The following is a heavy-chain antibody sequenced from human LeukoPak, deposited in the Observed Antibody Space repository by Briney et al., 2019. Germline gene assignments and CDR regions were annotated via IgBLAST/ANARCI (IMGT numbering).Heavy chain of an antibody. CDR1: GFTFSSYS. CDR2: ISSSSSYI. D-gene: IGHD3-9*01. Sequence: PGGSLRLSCAASGFTFSSYSMNWVRQAPGKGLEWVSSISSSSSYIYYADSVKGRFTISRDNAKNSLYLQMNSLRAEDTAVYYCARALTGYYAVGCWGQGTLVTVSS. CDR3: ARALTGYYAVGC. V-gene: IGHV3-21*01. J-gene: IGHJ4*02.